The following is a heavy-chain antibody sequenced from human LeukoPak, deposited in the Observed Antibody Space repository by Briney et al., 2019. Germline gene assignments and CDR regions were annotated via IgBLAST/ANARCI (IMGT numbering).Heavy chain of an antibody. CDR1: GGSFSGYY. D-gene: IGHD3-10*01. J-gene: IGHJ5*02. V-gene: IGHV4-34*01. Sequence: SETLSLTCAVYGGSFSGYYWSWIRQPPGKGLEWIGEINHSGSTNYNPSLKSRVTISVDTSTNQSSLKLSSATAADTAVYYCARLAGELLWFGELMGTYNWFDPWGQGTLVTVSS. CDR3: ARLAGELLWFGELMGTYNWFDP. CDR2: INHSGST.